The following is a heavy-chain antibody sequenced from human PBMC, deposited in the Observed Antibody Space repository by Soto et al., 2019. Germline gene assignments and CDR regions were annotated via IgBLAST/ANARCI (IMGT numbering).Heavy chain of an antibody. CDR1: GGSISSSKW. CDR2: IFHSGST. V-gene: IGHV4-4*02. Sequence: SVTLSLTCAVSGGSISSSKWWTWVRQPPGKGLEWIGEIFHSGSTNYNPSLKSRVAISVDTSKNQFSLNVTSVTAAATAVYYRARLGGSNWAVAYWGQGTLVTVS. J-gene: IGHJ4*02. D-gene: IGHD7-27*01. CDR3: ARLGGSNWAVAY.